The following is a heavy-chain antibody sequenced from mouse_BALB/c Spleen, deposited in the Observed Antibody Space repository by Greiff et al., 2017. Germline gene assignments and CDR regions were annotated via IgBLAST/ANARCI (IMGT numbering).Heavy chain of an antibody. V-gene: IGHV2-9*02. CDR1: GFSLTSYG. Sequence: QVQLQQSGPGLVAPSQSLSITCTVSGFSLTSYGVHWVRQPPGKGLEWLGVIWAGGSTNYNSALMSRLSISKDNSKSQVFLKMNSLQTDDTAMYYCARDHDGYLYYFDYWGQGTTLTVSS. J-gene: IGHJ2*01. D-gene: IGHD2-3*01. CDR3: ARDHDGYLYYFDY. CDR2: IWAGGST.